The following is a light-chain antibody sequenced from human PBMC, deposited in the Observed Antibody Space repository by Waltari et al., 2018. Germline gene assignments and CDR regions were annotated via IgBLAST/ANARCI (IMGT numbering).Light chain of an antibody. J-gene: IGLJ3*02. V-gene: IGLV1-44*01. CDR1: SSNIESNT. CDR2: SND. CDR3: AAWDDSLKGWL. Sequence: QSVLTQPPSASGTPGQRITISCSGSSSNIESNTVTWYRQFPGTAPHLLIYSNDLRPAGVPDRFSGSKSGASGSLAISGLESDDEADYYCAAWDDSLKGWLFGGGTTVTVL.